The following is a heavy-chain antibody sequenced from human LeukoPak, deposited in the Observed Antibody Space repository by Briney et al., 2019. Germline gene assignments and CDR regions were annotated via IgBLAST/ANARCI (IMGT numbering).Heavy chain of an antibody. D-gene: IGHD6-13*01. CDR3: ARGRPRGIAAAFNWFDP. CDR1: GGSISSGDYY. V-gene: IGHV4-30-4*01. CDR2: IYYSGST. Sequence: SETLSLTCTVSGGSISSGDYYWSWIRQPPGKGLEWIGYIYYSGSTYYNPSLKSRVTISVDTSKNQFSLKLSSVTAADTAVYYCARGRPRGIAAAFNWFDPWGQGTLVTVSS. J-gene: IGHJ5*02.